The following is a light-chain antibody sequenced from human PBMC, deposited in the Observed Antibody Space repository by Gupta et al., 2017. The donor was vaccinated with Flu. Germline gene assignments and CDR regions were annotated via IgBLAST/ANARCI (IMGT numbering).Light chain of an antibody. CDR2: AAS. CDR1: QSISSY. Sequence: DLQMTQSPSSLSASVGDRVTITCRASQSISSYLNWYQQKPGKAPKLLIYAASSLQSGVPSRFSGSGSGTDFTLTISSLQPEDFATYYCQQSNSTPLTFGQGTKVEIK. J-gene: IGKJ1*01. V-gene: IGKV1-39*01. CDR3: QQSNSTPLT.